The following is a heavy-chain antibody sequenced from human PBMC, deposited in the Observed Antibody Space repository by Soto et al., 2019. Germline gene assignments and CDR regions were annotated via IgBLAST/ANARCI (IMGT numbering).Heavy chain of an antibody. CDR2: INSDGSRT. CDR1: QFTFSRYW. V-gene: IGHV3-74*03. Sequence: EVQLVESGGGLVQPGGSLRLSCAASQFTFSRYWMHWVRQAPGKGLMWVSRINSDGSRTTYADSVKGRFTISRDNAKNTXFLQMNSLRXXXSAVYYCVRVATGSYDWFDPWGQGTLVTVSS. D-gene: IGHD1-26*01. CDR3: VRVATGSYDWFDP. J-gene: IGHJ5*02.